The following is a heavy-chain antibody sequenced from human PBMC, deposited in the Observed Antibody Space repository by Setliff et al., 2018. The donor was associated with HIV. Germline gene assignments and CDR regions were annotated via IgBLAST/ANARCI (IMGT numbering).Heavy chain of an antibody. CDR2: ISHSGST. CDR3: ARGLGIAAAGSRRQDNWFDP. J-gene: IGHJ5*02. V-gene: IGHV4-38-2*01. CDR1: GCSISSGYY. Sequence: SETLSLTCVVSGCSISSGYYWGWIRQPPGKGLEWIASISHSGSTYHNPSLKSRVTISVDTSKKQFSLRLSSVTAADTAMYYCARGLGIAAAGSRRQDNWFDPWGQGTLVTVSS. D-gene: IGHD6-13*01.